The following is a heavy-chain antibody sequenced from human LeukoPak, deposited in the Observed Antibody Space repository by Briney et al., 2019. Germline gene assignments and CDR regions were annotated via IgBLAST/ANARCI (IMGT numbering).Heavy chain of an antibody. J-gene: IGHJ5*02. V-gene: IGHV1-2*02. CDR2: INPNSGGT. CDR1: GYTFSGYY. CDR3: ARGSSGWYTEEMFDP. Sequence: EASVKVSCKASGYTFSGYYLHWVRQAPGQGLEWMGWINPNSGGTNSAQKFQGRVTMTRDTSIITAYMELSRLRSDDTAVYFCARGSSGWYTEEMFDPWGQGTLVIVSS. D-gene: IGHD6-19*01.